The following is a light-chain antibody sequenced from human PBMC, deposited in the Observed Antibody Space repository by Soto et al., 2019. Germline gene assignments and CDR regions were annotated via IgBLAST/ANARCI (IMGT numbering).Light chain of an antibody. CDR2: AAA. J-gene: IGKJ4*01. V-gene: IGKV3-15*01. CDR1: ESISSN. CDR3: QMYNNWVGT. Sequence: ELVMPQSPDILSVSPGYIATLSFRANESISSNLAWYQQKPGRAPRLLIYAAATRATGVPARFSGSGSGADFTLTINSLQSEDFAVYYCQMYNNWVGTFGGGTKVDIK.